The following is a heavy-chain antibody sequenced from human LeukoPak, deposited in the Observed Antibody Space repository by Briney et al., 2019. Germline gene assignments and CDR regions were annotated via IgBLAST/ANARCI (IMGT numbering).Heavy chain of an antibody. CDR1: GYTFTSYG. D-gene: IGHD3-10*01. V-gene: IGHV1-8*02. Sequence: GASVKVSCKASGYTFTSYGINWVRQATGQGLEWMGWMIPDSGNTGYAQKFQGRVTMTRNTSISTAYMELTSLRSEDTAVYYCAREGSGNDGMDVWGQGTTVTVSS. CDR3: AREGSGNDGMDV. CDR2: MIPDSGNT. J-gene: IGHJ6*02.